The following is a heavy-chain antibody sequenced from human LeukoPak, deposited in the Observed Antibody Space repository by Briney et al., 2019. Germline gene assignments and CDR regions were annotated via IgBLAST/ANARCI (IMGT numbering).Heavy chain of an antibody. CDR1: GFTFSGFW. D-gene: IGHD6-6*01. J-gene: IGHJ3*01. CDR2: INSDGSEG. V-gene: IGHV3-7*03. Sequence: GGSLRLSCAVSGFTFSGFWMSWSRQAPGKGLEWVASINSDGSEGYYADVVKGRFTVSRDNAKNSLYLQINSLRAEDTAVYYCARSSYSSSSSVWGQGTMVTVSS. CDR3: ARSSYSSSSSV.